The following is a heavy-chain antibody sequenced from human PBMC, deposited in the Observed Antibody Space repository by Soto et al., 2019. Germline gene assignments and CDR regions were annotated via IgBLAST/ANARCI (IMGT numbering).Heavy chain of an antibody. CDR3: ARRYGLGSFDY. D-gene: IGHD3-10*01. Sequence: QVQLQESGPGLVKPSETLSLTCTVSGGSISSYYWSWIRQPPGKGLEWIGYIYYSGGTNYNPSLKSRVTISVDTSKNPFSLKLSSVTAEDTAVYYCARRYGLGSFDYWGQGTLVTVSS. J-gene: IGHJ4*02. V-gene: IGHV4-59*08. CDR2: IYYSGGT. CDR1: GGSISSYY.